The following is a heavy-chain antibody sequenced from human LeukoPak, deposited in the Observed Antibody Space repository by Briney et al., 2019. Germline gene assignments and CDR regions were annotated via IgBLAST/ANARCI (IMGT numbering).Heavy chain of an antibody. D-gene: IGHD3-10*01. CDR3: ARDQGPGVFDY. J-gene: IGHJ4*02. CDR2: ISWNSGSI. CDR1: GFTFDDYA. V-gene: IGHV3-9*01. Sequence: PGGSLRLSCAASGFTFDDYAMHWVRQASGKGLEWVSGISWNSGSIGYADSVKGRFTISRDNAKNSLYLQMNSLRAEDTAVYYCARDQGPGVFDYWGQGTLVTVSS.